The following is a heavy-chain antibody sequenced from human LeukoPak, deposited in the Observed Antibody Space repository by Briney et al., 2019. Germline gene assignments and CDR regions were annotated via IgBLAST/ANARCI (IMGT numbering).Heavy chain of an antibody. CDR1: GYTFTGYY. CDR2: INPNSGDT. V-gene: IGHV1-2*02. CDR3: AKPEHSSGPGLFDY. Sequence: GASVKVSCKASGYTFTGYYMHWVRQAPGQGLEWMGWINPNSGDTNYAQKFRGRVTMTRDTSISTAYMELSRLRSDDTAVYYCAKPEHSSGPGLFDYWGQGTLVTVSS. J-gene: IGHJ4*02. D-gene: IGHD6-19*01.